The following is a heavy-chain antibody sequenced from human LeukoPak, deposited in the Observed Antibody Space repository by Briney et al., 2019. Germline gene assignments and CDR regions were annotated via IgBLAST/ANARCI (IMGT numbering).Heavy chain of an antibody. CDR2: IRYDGSNK. CDR3: AKDYSKTSYYGSGSYYRPNWFDP. J-gene: IGHJ5*02. CDR1: GFTLSSYG. D-gene: IGHD3-10*01. V-gene: IGHV3-30*02. Sequence: GGSLRLSCAASGFTLSSYGMHWVRQAPGKGLEWVTLIRYDGSNKYYADSVKGRFTISRDNSKNTLYLQMNSLRAEDTAVYYCAKDYSKTSYYGSGSYYRPNWFDPWGQGTLVTVSS.